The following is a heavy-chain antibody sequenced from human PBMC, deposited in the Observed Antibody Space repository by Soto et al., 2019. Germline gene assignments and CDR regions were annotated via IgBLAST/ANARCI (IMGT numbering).Heavy chain of an antibody. V-gene: IGHV1-3*01. J-gene: IGHJ5*02. CDR2: INAGNGKT. D-gene: IGHD2-15*01. CDR3: ARAYSPGLFDP. Sequence: ASVKVSCKASGYTFTSYVMHWVRQAPGQRLEWMGWINAGNGKTKYSQKFQGRVTITRDTSASTAYMELRSLRSDDTAVYYCARAYSPGLFDPWGQGTLVTVSS. CDR1: GYTFTSYV.